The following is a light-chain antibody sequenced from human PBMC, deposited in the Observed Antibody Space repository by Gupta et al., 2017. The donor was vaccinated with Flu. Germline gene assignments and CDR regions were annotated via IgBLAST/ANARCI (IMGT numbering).Light chain of an antibody. V-gene: IGKV2-28*01. CDR2: LGS. CDR3: MQALQTKVT. CDR1: QSLLHSNGYNY. J-gene: IGKJ4*01. Sequence: DIVMTQSPLSLPVTPGEPASISCRSSQSLLHSNGYNYLDWYLQKPGQSPQLLIYLGSNRASGVPDRFSGSGSGTDFTRKISRVEAEDVGVYYCMQALQTKVTFGGGTKVEIK.